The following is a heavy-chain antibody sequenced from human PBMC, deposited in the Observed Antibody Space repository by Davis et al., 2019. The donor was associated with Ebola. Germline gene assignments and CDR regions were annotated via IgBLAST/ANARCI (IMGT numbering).Heavy chain of an antibody. CDR2: ISISSTTI. CDR1: GFTFNTYS. V-gene: IGHV3-48*02. Sequence: PGGSLRLSCAASGFTFNTYSMNWVRQAPGKGLEWVSFISISSTTIYYADSVKGRFTISRDDAKNSLYLQMSSLRDEDTAVYYCARVPMRHFHCDCWGQGTLVTVSS. CDR3: ARVPMRHFHCDC. D-gene: IGHD3-3*02. J-gene: IGHJ4*02.